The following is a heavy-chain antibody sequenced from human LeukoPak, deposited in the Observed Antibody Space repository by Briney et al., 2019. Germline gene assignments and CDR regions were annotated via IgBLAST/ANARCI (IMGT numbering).Heavy chain of an antibody. J-gene: IGHJ4*02. CDR1: GYSFTSYW. CDR3: ARRDYYDSSGYLAGDFDY. Sequence: GESLKISCKGSGYSFTSYWIGWVRQMPGKGLEWMGIIYPGDSDTRYSPSFQGQVTISAAKSISTAYLQWSSLKASDTAMYYCARRDYYDSSGYLAGDFDYWGQGTLVTVSS. CDR2: IYPGDSDT. V-gene: IGHV5-51*01. D-gene: IGHD3-22*01.